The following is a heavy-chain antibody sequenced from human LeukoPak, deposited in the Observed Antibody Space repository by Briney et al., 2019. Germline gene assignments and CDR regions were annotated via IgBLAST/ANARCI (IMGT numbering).Heavy chain of an antibody. J-gene: IGHJ6*03. CDR3: ARGSPYQAYCGGDCYPYYYYMDV. D-gene: IGHD2-21*02. CDR1: GGTFSSYA. V-gene: IGHV1-69*05. CDR2: IIPIFGTA. Sequence: SVKVSCKASGGTFSSYAISWVRQAPGQGLEWMGGIIPIFGTANYAQEFQGRVTITTDESTSTAYMELSSLRSEDTAVYYCARGSPYQAYCGGDCYPYYYYMDVWGKGTTVTVSS.